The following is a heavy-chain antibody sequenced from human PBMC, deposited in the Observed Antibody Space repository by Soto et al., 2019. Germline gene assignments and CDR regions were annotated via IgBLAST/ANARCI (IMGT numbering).Heavy chain of an antibody. CDR1: GFTVSTIY. V-gene: IGHV3-66*01. CDR2: IYSDGRT. CDR3: ARDIDY. Sequence: EVQLVESGGGLVQHGGSLRLSCAASGFTVSTIYMSWVRQAPGKGLEWVSTIYSDGRTYYADSVKGRFTMSRDDAKNTLFLQMNSLRVEDTAVYYCARDIDYCGQGTLVTVSS. J-gene: IGHJ4*02.